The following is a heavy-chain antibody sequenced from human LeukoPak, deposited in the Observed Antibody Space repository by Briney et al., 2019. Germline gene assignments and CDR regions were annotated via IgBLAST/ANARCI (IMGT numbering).Heavy chain of an antibody. CDR3: ASGQGYGDYAFDF. CDR1: GFTFDDYG. CDR2: LKRKGGST. D-gene: IGHD4-17*01. J-gene: IGHJ4*02. Sequence: PGGSLRLSCTASGFTFDDYGMAWVRQAPGKGLEWVSGLKRKGGSTGYADSVKGRFTIFRDNTKNSLYLQMNYLRAEDTALYYCASGQGYGDYAFDFWGQGTQVTVSS. V-gene: IGHV3-20*04.